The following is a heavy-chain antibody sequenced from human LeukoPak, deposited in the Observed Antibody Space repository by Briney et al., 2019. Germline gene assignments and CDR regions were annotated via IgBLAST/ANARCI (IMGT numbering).Heavy chain of an antibody. J-gene: IGHJ5*02. CDR2: ISSSSSYI. CDR3: ARVGILNWFDP. CDR1: GFTFSSYS. V-gene: IGHV3-21*01. Sequence: GGSLRLSCAASGFTFSSYSMNWVRQAPGKGLEWVSSISSSSSYIYYADSVKGRFTVSRDNAKNSLYLQMNSLRAEDTAVYYCARVGILNWFDPWGQGTLVTVSS.